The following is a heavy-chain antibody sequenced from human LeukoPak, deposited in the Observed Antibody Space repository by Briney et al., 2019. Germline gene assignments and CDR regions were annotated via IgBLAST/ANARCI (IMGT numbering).Heavy chain of an antibody. CDR3: AGRGDYYFDY. J-gene: IGHJ4*02. CDR2: SNHSGST. V-gene: IGHV4-34*01. CDR1: GGSFSGYY. Sequence: SETLSLTCAVYGGSFSGYYWSWIRQPPGKGLEWIGESNHSGSTNYNPSLKSRVTISVDTSKNQFSLKLSSVTAADTAVYYCAGRGDYYFDYWGQGTLVTVSS. D-gene: IGHD2-21*02.